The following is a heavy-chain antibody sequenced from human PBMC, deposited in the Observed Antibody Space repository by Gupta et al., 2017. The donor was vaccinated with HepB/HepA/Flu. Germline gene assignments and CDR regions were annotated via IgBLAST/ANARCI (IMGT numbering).Heavy chain of an antibody. CDR3: ARVNYDDSSGYSPEFAY. CDR2: IYYSGST. D-gene: IGHD3-22*01. V-gene: IGHV4-31*03. CDR1: GGSISSGGYY. J-gene: IGHJ4*02. Sequence: QVQLQESGPGLVKPSQTLSLTCTVSGGSISSGGYYWSWIRQHPGKGLEWIGYIYYSGSTYYNPSRKRRVTISVDTSKNQFSLKLSSVTAAETAVDYCARVNYDDSSGYSPEFAYWGQGTMVTVSS.